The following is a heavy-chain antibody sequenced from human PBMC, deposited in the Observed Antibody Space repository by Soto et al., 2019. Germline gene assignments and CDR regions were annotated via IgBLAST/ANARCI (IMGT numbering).Heavy chain of an antibody. CDR1: GGTFSSYT. Sequence: QVQLVQSGAEVKKPGSSVKVSCKASGGTFSSYTISWLLQAPGQGLEWMGRIIPILGIANYAQKFQGRVTIPEKKQTRTASMELSSLRSADTAVYYCAILWPPLYGDYYYYYMDVWGKGTTVTVSS. CDR3: AILWPPLYGDYYYYYMDV. CDR2: IIPILGIA. V-gene: IGHV1-69*02. D-gene: IGHD3-10*01. J-gene: IGHJ6*03.